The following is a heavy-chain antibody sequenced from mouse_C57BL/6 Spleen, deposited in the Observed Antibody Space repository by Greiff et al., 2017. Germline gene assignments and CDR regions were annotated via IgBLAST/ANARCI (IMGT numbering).Heavy chain of an antibody. CDR1: GFNIKDYY. Sequence: EVKLQQSGAELVRPGASVKLSCTASGFNIKDYYMHWVKQRPEQGLEWIGRIDPEDGDTEYAPKFQGKATMTADTSSNTAYLQLSSLTSEDTAVYYCTTGLLRWAWFAYWGQGTLVTVSA. D-gene: IGHD2-3*01. V-gene: IGHV14-1*01. CDR2: IDPEDGDT. J-gene: IGHJ3*01. CDR3: TTGLLRWAWFAY.